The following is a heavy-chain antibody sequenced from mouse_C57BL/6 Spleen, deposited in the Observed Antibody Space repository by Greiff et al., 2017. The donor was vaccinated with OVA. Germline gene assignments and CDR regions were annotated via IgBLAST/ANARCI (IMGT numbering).Heavy chain of an antibody. CDR1: GYTFTDYY. J-gene: IGHJ2*01. D-gene: IGHD3-1*01. CDR2: INPYNGGT. CDR3: ARRAGVDFDY. V-gene: IGHV1-19*01. Sequence: VQLKESGPVLVKPGASVKMSCKASGYTFTDYYMNWVKQSHGKSLEWIGVINPYNGGTSYNQKFKGKATLTVDKSSSTAYMELNSLTSEDSAVYYCARRAGVDFDYWGQGTTLTVSS.